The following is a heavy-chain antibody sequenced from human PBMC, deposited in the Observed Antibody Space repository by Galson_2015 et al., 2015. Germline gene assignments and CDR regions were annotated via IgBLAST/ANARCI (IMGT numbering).Heavy chain of an antibody. D-gene: IGHD3-22*01. V-gene: IGHV3-48*02. CDR3: ARDPAYTYANSGYDY. Sequence: SLRLSCAASGFTFSTYRMNWVRQAPGKGLEWVSYISSTSSAIYYADSVKGRFTISRDNAKNSLFLQMNSLRDEDTALYYCARDPAYTYANSGYDYWGQGTLVTVSS. CDR1: GFTFSTYR. CDR2: ISSTSSAI. J-gene: IGHJ4*02.